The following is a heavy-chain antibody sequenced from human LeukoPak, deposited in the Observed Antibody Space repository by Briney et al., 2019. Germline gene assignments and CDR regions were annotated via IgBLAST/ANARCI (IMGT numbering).Heavy chain of an antibody. V-gene: IGHV1-46*01. CDR2: INPSGGST. J-gene: IGHJ4*02. CDR3: ARDAPDHFDY. CDR1: GYTFTSYY. D-gene: IGHD2-2*01. Sequence: RASVGVSCKASGYTFTSYYMHWVRQAPGQGLEWMGIINPSGGSTSYAQKFQGIVTMTRDTSTSTVYMELSSLRSEDTAVYYCARDAPDHFDYWGQGTLVTVSS.